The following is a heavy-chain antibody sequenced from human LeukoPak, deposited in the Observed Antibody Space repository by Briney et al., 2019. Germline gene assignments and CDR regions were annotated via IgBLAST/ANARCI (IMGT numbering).Heavy chain of an antibody. CDR2: IYYSGST. Sequence: PSETLSLTCTVSGGSISSYYWSWIRQPPGKGLEWIGYIYYSGSTNYNPSLKSRVTISVDTSKNQFSLKLSSVTAADTAVYYYARVGRDDIWSGYFRVDYWGMGTLVTVSS. CDR3: ARVGRDDIWSGYFRVDY. J-gene: IGHJ4*02. V-gene: IGHV4-59*12. CDR1: GGSISSYY. D-gene: IGHD3-3*01.